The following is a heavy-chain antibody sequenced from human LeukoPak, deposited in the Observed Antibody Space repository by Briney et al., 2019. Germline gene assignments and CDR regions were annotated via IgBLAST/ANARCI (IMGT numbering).Heavy chain of an antibody. CDR2: LTGSSGST. Sequence: GGSLRLSCAASGFTFSSYAMSWVRQAPGKGLEWVSTLTGSSGSTYYADSVKGRFTISRDNSKNTLYLQLNSLRAEDTALYYCAKSYSYYHMDDWGKGTSVTVSS. J-gene: IGHJ6*03. CDR3: AKSYSYYHMDD. CDR1: GFTFSSYA. V-gene: IGHV3-23*01.